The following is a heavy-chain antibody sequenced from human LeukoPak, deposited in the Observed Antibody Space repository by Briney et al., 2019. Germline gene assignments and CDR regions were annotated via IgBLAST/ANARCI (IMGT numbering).Heavy chain of an antibody. D-gene: IGHD1-26*01. CDR2: TWYDGSYK. Sequence: GGSPRLSCAASGFTFSSYWMHWVRQAPGKRLEWVAVTWYDGSYKYYGDSVKGRFTISRDNSKNTLYLQMASLRVEDTAVYYCARQFDGSHPNAFDIWGQGTMVTVSS. CDR1: GFTFSSYW. V-gene: IGHV3-33*08. CDR3: ARQFDGSHPNAFDI. J-gene: IGHJ3*02.